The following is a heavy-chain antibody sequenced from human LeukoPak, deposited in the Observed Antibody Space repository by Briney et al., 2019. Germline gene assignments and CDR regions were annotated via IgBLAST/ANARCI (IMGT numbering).Heavy chain of an antibody. CDR2: IKPDGSEK. CDR1: GFTFSSRH. V-gene: IGHV3-7*03. CDR3: AKGMITIFGVVGGNMDV. D-gene: IGHD3-3*01. Sequence: GGSLRLSCVASGFTFSSRHMNWVRQTPGKGLESVATIKPDGSEKYYVDSVKGRFTISRDNSKNTLYLQMNSLRAEDTAVYYCAKGMITIFGVVGGNMDVWGKGTTVTVSS. J-gene: IGHJ6*03.